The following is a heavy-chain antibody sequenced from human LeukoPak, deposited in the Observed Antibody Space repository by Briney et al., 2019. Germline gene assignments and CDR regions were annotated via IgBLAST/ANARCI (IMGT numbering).Heavy chain of an antibody. CDR2: IYTSGST. D-gene: IGHD6-13*01. CDR1: GGSISSYY. CDR3: AREYSSSWYETHWFDP. Sequence: PSETLSLACTVSGGSISSYYWSWIRQPAGKGLEWIGRIYTSGSTNYNPSLKSRVTMSVDTSKNQFSLKLSSVTAADTAVYYCAREYSSSWYETHWFDPWGQGTLVTVSS. V-gene: IGHV4-4*07. J-gene: IGHJ5*02.